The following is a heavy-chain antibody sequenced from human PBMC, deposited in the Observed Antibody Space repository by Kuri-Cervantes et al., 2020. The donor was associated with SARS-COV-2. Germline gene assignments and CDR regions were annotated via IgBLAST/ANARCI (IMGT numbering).Heavy chain of an antibody. V-gene: IGHV2-26*01. CDR1: GFSLSNARMG. CDR2: IFSNDEK. J-gene: IGHJ4*02. Sequence: SGPTLVKPTETLTLTCTVSGFSLSNARMGVSWIRQPPGKALEWLAHIFSNDEKSYSTSLKSRLTISKDTSKSQVVLTMTNMDPVDTATYSCARIRSYYDSSGYANDDWGQGTLVTVSS. D-gene: IGHD3-22*01. CDR3: ARIRSYYDSSGYANDD.